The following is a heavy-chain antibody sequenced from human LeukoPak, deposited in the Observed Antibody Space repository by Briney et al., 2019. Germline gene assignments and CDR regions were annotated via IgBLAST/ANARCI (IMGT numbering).Heavy chain of an antibody. CDR1: GGSISSYY. V-gene: IGHV4-59*01. J-gene: IGHJ4*02. CDR3: ARAKNYYGSGSYPPYYFDY. D-gene: IGHD3-10*01. Sequence: KPSETLSLTCTVSGGSISSYYWSWIRQPPGKGLEWIGYIFYSGGTNYNPSLKSRVTISVDTSKNQFSLKLSSVTAADTAVYYCARAKNYYGSGSYPPYYFDYWGQGTLVTVSS. CDR2: IFYSGGT.